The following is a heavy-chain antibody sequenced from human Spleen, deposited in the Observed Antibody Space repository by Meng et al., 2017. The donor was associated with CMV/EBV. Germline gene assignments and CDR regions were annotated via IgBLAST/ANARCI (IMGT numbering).Heavy chain of an antibody. CDR2: IIPISGTT. Sequence: SGGTLSSFANSWVRQAPGQGLEWMGGIIPISGTTHYAQKFQGRVTITTDESTSTAYMELSSLRSEDTAVYYCARAFLLGITGTPFDPWGQGTLVTVSS. D-gene: IGHD1-20*01. J-gene: IGHJ5*02. CDR1: GGTLSSFA. CDR3: ARAFLLGITGTPFDP. V-gene: IGHV1-69*05.